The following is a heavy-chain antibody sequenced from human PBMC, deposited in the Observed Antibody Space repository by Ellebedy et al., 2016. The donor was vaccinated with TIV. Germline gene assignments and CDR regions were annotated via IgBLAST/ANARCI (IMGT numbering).Heavy chain of an antibody. CDR3: VREGVPRGFDI. J-gene: IGHJ3*02. CDR2: ISGSGGST. V-gene: IGHV3-23*01. Sequence: GESLKISCAASGFTFSSYGMSWVRQAPGKGLEWVSTISGSGGSTYYADSVRARFIISRDNSRNSVYVQMSSLRAEDTAVYYCVREGVPRGFDIWGQGTMVTVSS. CDR1: GFTFSSYG. D-gene: IGHD2-2*01.